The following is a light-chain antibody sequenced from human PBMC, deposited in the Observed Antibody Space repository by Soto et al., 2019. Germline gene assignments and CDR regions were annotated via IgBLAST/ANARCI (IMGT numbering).Light chain of an antibody. CDR1: SSDVGAYNY. Sequence: QSVLTQPASVSGSPGQSITISCTGTSSDVGAYNYVSWYQHHPGKAPTLIIYEVANRTSGVSNRFSGSKSGNTASLTISGIQAEDEADYYCSSYTDSNTVLFGGGTQLTVL. CDR2: EVA. V-gene: IGLV2-14*01. J-gene: IGLJ2*01. CDR3: SSYTDSNTVL.